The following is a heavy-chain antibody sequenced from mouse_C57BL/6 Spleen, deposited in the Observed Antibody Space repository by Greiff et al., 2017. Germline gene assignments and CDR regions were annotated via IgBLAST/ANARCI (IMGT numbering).Heavy chain of an antibody. V-gene: IGHV1-53*01. CDR3: ARNDYDDGGDAIDY. Sequence: QVQLQQPGTELVKPGASVKLSCKASGYTFTSYWMHWVKQRPGQGLEWIGNINPSNGGTNYNEKFKSKATLTVDKTSSTAYMQLSSLTSEYSAVYYCARNDYDDGGDAIDYWGQGTSVTVSS. CDR1: GYTFTSYW. J-gene: IGHJ4*01. CDR2: INPSNGGT. D-gene: IGHD2-4*01.